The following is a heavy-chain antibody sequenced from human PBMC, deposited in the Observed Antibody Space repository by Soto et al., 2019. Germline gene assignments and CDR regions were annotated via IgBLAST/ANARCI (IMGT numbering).Heavy chain of an antibody. Sequence: QVQLQESGPGLAKPSETLSLTCTVSGGSISSYYWSWIRQPPGKGLEWIGYIYYSGSTYYNPSLKSRVTMSLDTSKNHFSLKLTSVTASDTAVYYCARPGVVPAAIDYWGQGTLVTVSS. CDR3: ARPGVVPAAIDY. V-gene: IGHV4-59*04. D-gene: IGHD2-2*01. CDR2: IYYSGST. CDR1: GGSISSYY. J-gene: IGHJ4*02.